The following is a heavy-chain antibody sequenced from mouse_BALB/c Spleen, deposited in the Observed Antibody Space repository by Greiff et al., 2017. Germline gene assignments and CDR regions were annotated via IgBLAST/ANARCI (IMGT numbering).Heavy chain of an antibody. CDR1: GFTFSSFG. CDR3: ARSNYGTYYYAMDY. J-gene: IGHJ4*01. CDR2: ISSGSSTI. D-gene: IGHD2-1*01. V-gene: IGHV5-17*02. Sequence: EVKLVESGGGLVQPGGSRKLSCAASGFTFSSFGMHWVRQAPEKGLEWVAYISSGSSTIYYADTVKGRFTISRDNPKNTLFLQMTSLRSEDTAMYYCARSNYGTYYYAMDYWGQGTSVTVSS.